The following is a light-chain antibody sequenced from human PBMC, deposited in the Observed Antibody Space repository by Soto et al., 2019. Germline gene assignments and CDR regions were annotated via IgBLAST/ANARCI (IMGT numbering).Light chain of an antibody. J-gene: IGLJ2*01. CDR1: SSNIGSNT. Sequence: QSVLTQPPLASGTPGQRVTISCSGSSSNIGSNTVNWYQQLPGTAPKLLIYSNNQRPSGVTDRFSGSKSGTSASLAISGLQSEDEADYYCAAWDDSLNGVVFGGGTKLTVL. CDR3: AAWDDSLNGVV. CDR2: SNN. V-gene: IGLV1-44*01.